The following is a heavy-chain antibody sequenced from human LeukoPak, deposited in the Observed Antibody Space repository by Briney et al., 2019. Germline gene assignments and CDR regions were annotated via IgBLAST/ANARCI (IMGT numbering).Heavy chain of an antibody. CDR1: GFTFSSYE. Sequence: PGGSLRLSCAASGFTFSSYEVNWVRQAPGKGLEWVSYISSSGSTIYYADSVKGRFTISRDNAKNSLYLQMNSLIAEDTAVYYCARAGEYIVVVVAARNAFDIWGQGTMVTVSS. CDR2: ISSSGSTI. D-gene: IGHD2-15*01. J-gene: IGHJ3*02. V-gene: IGHV3-48*03. CDR3: ARAGEYIVVVVAARNAFDI.